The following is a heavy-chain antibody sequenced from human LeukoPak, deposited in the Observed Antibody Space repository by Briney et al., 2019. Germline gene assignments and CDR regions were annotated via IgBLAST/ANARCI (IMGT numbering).Heavy chain of an antibody. CDR3: AKGFYDNSASGVFDI. J-gene: IGHJ3*02. Sequence: GGSLRLSCAASGFTFSSYGMHWVRQAPGKGLEWVSGIIASGGSTYYADSVKGRFTISRDNSKNTLYLQMNSLRAEDTAVYYCAKGFYDNSASGVFDIWGQGTMVTVSS. D-gene: IGHD3-22*01. V-gene: IGHV3-23*01. CDR2: IIASGGST. CDR1: GFTFSSYG.